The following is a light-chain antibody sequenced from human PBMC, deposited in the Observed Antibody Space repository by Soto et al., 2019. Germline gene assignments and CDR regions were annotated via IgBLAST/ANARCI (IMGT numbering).Light chain of an antibody. J-gene: IGKJ5*01. V-gene: IGKV3-11*01. CDR2: DAS. CDR3: QQRSNWQVT. Sequence: EIVLTHSPFTLSLSPGERATVSCGASQSVSSYLAWYQQKPGQAPRLLIYDASNRATGIPARFSGSGSGTDFTLTISSLEPEDFAVYYCQQRSNWQVTFGQGTRLEIK. CDR1: QSVSSY.